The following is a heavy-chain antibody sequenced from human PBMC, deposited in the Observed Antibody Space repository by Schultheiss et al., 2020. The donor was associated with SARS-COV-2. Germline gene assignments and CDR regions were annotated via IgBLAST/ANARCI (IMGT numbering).Heavy chain of an antibody. CDR3: ARARGSGSYSGYDDY. V-gene: IGHV1-18*01. CDR2: ISAYNGNT. D-gene: IGHD3-10*01. CDR1: GYTLTELS. J-gene: IGHJ4*02. Sequence: ASVKVSCKVSGYTLTELSMHWVRQAPGKGLEWMGWISAYNGNTNYAQKLQGRVTMTTDTSTSTAYMELRSLRSDDTAVYYCARARGSGSYSGYDDYWGQGTLVTVSS.